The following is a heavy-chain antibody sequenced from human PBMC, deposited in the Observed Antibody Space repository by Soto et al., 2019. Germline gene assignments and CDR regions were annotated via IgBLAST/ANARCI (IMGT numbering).Heavy chain of an antibody. J-gene: IGHJ6*02. V-gene: IGHV5-51*01. Sequence: GESLKISCKGSGSSVTSYWIGWVRHMPGKGLEWKGILYPGDSDTSYIPSFQGQVTISADKSISTAYLQWSSMKASNTAMYYCPRLRYYDSRYGMEVWGQGTPVTVSS. CDR3: PRLRYYDSRYGMEV. D-gene: IGHD3-22*01. CDR2: LYPGDSDT. CDR1: GSSVTSYW.